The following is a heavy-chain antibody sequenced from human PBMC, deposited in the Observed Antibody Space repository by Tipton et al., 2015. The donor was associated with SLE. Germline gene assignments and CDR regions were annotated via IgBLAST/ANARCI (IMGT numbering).Heavy chain of an antibody. CDR3: ARDRATDSYYYYMDV. J-gene: IGHJ6*03. CDR2: IYYSGST. Sequence: TLSLTCTVSGGSIGSSNYYWGWIRQPPGKGLEWIGNIYYSGSTYYNPSLKSRVTISVDTSKNQFSLKLSSVTAADTAVYYCARDRATDSYYYYMDVWGTGTTVTVSS. CDR1: GGSIGSSNYY. D-gene: IGHD1-26*01. V-gene: IGHV4-39*07.